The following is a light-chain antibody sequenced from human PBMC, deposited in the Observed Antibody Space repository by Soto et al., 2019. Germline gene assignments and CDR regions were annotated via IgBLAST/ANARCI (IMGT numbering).Light chain of an antibody. V-gene: IGLV2-11*01. J-gene: IGLJ2*01. CDR2: DVS. CDR3: CSYAGSYSVV. CDR1: SSDVGGYNY. Sequence: QSVLTQPRSVSGSPGQSVTISCTGTSSDVGGYNYVSWYQQQPGKAPKFMIYDVSKRPSGVPDRFSGSKSGNTASLTISGLQAEDEADYYCCSYAGSYSVVFGGGTQLTVL.